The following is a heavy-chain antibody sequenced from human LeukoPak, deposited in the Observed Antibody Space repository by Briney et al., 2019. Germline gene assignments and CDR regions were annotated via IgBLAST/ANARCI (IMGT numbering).Heavy chain of an antibody. CDR2: IKQDGSEK. CDR1: GFTSSSYW. J-gene: IGHJ6*02. Sequence: PGGSLRLSCAASGFTSSSYWMSWVRQAPGKGLEWVANIKQDGSEKYYVDSVKGRFTISRDNAKNSLYLQMNSLRAEDTAVYYCARALYSSSWYPPLYYYYGMDVWGQGTTVTVSS. V-gene: IGHV3-7*05. D-gene: IGHD6-13*01. CDR3: ARALYSSSWYPPLYYYYGMDV.